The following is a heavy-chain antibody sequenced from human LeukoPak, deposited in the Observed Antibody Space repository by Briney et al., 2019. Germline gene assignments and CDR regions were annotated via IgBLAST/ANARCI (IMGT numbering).Heavy chain of an antibody. V-gene: IGHV1-69*13. CDR2: IIPIFGTA. CDR1: GGTFSSYA. J-gene: IGHJ5*02. D-gene: IGHD6-6*01. Sequence: GASVKVSCKAPGGTFSSYAISWVRQAPGQGLEWMGGIIPIFGTANYAQKFQGRVTITADESTSTAYMELSSLRSEDTAVYYCARGDSSSPGWFDPWGQGTLVTVSS. CDR3: ARGDSSSPGWFDP.